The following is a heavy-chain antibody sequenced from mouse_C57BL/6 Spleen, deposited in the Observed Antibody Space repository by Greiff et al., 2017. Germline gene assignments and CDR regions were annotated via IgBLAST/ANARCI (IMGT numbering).Heavy chain of an antibody. Sequence: VHLVESGPGLVAPSQSLSITCTVSGFSLTSYGVHWVRQPPGKGLEWLVVIWSDGSTTYNSALKSRLSISKDNSKSQVFLKMNSLQTDDTAMYYGARHYYGSSYWYFDVWGTGTTVTVSS. CDR2: IWSDGST. J-gene: IGHJ1*03. V-gene: IGHV2-6-1*01. CDR1: GFSLTSYG. D-gene: IGHD1-1*01. CDR3: ARHYYGSSYWYFDV.